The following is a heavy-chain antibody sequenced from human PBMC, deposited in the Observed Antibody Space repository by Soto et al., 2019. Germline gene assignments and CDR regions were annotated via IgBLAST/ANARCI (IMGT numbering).Heavy chain of an antibody. Sequence: ASVKVSCKASGYTFTGYYMHWVRQAPGQGLEWMGWINPNSGGTNYAQKLQGWVTMTRDTSISTAYIELSRLRSDDTAVYYCARVGSSGYDLNDAFDIWGQGTMVTVSS. CDR1: GYTFTGYY. CDR2: INPNSGGT. J-gene: IGHJ3*02. CDR3: ARVGSSGYDLNDAFDI. V-gene: IGHV1-2*04. D-gene: IGHD5-12*01.